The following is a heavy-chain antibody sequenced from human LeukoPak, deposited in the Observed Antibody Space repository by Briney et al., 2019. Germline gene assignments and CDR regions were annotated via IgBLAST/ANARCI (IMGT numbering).Heavy chain of an antibody. CDR2: ITNSGGST. D-gene: IGHD6-19*01. V-gene: IGHV3-23*01. CDR1: GFTFSAYA. CDR3: AKISVTLTRDY. J-gene: IGHJ4*02. Sequence: PGGSLRLSCEASGFTFSAYAMTWVRQAPGKGLEWVSAITNSGGSTYYADSVKGRFTISRDNSKNTLFLQMNSLGADDTAVYYCAKISVTLTRDYWGQGTLVTVSS.